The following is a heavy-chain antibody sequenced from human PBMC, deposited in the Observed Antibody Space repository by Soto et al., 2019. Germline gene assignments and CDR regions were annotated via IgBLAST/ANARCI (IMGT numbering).Heavy chain of an antibody. Sequence: SETLSLTCAVYGGSFSGYYWGWIRQPPGKGLKWIGEINHSGSTNYNPSLKSRVTISVDTSKNQFSLKLSSVTAAVTAVYYCARGRQQLVQFFDYWGQGTLVTVSS. J-gene: IGHJ4*02. V-gene: IGHV4-34*01. D-gene: IGHD6-13*01. CDR2: INHSGST. CDR1: GGSFSGYY. CDR3: ARGRQQLVQFFDY.